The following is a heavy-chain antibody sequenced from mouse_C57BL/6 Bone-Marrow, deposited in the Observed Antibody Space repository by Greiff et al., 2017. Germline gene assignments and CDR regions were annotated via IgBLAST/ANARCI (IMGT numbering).Heavy chain of an antibody. CDR3: AMDRLRRGGAMDY. Sequence: EVKLVESGGGLVKPGGSLKLSCAASGFTFSDYGMHWVRQAPEKGLEWVAYISSGSSTIYYADTVKGRFTISRDHAKNTLFLQMTSLRSEDTAMYYCAMDRLRRGGAMDYWGQGTSVTVSS. D-gene: IGHD2-2*01. V-gene: IGHV5-17*01. CDR2: ISSGSSTI. J-gene: IGHJ4*01. CDR1: GFTFSDYG.